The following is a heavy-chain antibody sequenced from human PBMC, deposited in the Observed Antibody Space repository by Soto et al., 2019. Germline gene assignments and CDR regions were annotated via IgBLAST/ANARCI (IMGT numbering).Heavy chain of an antibody. CDR3: ASSGYSGYDL. CDR2: ISSSGSTI. Sequence: QVQLVESGGGLVQPGGSLRLSCAASGFTFSNYYMSWVRQAPGKGLEWVSYISSSGSTIYYADSVKGGFTISRDNAKNYMYLQMNSLRAEGTAVYYCASSGYSGYDLWGQGTLVTVSS. CDR1: GFTFSNYY. J-gene: IGHJ5*02. V-gene: IGHV3-11*01. D-gene: IGHD5-12*01.